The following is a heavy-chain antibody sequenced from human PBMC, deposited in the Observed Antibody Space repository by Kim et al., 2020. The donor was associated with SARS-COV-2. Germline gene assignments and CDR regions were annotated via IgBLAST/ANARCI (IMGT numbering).Heavy chain of an antibody. J-gene: IGHJ4*02. CDR2: YDGRNK. CDR3: ARPKN. V-gene: IGHV3-30*13. Sequence: YDGRNKYYAASVKGRFTISRDNSKNRLYLQMNSLRAEDTAVYYCARPKNWGQGTLVTVSS.